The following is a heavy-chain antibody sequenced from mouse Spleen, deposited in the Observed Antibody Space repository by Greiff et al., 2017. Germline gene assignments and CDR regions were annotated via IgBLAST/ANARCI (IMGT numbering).Heavy chain of an antibody. CDR2: ISSGSSTI. V-gene: IGHV5-17*01. J-gene: IGHJ3*01. Sequence: DVMLVESGGGLVKPGGSLKLSCAASGFTFSDYGMHWVRQAPEKGLEWVAYISSGSSTIYYADTVKGRFTISRDNAKNTLFLQMTSLRSEDTAMYYCAREDYGYDGFAYWGQGTLVTVSA. CDR1: GFTFSDYG. CDR3: AREDYGYDGFAY. D-gene: IGHD2-2*01.